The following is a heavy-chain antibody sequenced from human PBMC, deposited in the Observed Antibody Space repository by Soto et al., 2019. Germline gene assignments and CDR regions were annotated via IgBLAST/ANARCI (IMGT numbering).Heavy chain of an antibody. D-gene: IGHD5-18*01. Sequence: PGGSLRLSCAASGFTFSNAWMNWVRQAPGKGLEWVGRIKSKTDGGTTDYAAPVKGRFTISRDDSKNTLYLQMNSLKTEDTAVYYCTTHDLYKQLWIDYYYYYGMDVRGQRTTVTVSS. J-gene: IGHJ6*02. CDR2: IKSKTDGGTT. CDR1: GFTFSNAW. CDR3: TTHDLYKQLWIDYYYYYGMDV. V-gene: IGHV3-15*07.